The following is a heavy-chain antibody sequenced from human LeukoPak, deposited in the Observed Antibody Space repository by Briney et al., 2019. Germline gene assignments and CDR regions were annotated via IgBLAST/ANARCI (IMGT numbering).Heavy chain of an antibody. CDR1: GFTFDDYA. J-gene: IGHJ3*02. V-gene: IGHV3-9*01. CDR2: ISWNSGSI. CDR3: AKEVVVVAATHDAFDI. D-gene: IGHD2-15*01. Sequence: QAGGSLRLSCAASGFTFDDYAMHWVRQAPGKGLEWVSGISWNSGSIGYADSVKGRFTISRDNAKNSLYLQMNSLRAEDTALYYCAKEVVVVAATHDAFDIWGQGTMVTVSS.